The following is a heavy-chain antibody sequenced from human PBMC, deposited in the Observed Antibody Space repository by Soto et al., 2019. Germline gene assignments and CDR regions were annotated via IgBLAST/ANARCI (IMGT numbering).Heavy chain of an antibody. CDR3: AREVQRGIFDC. CDR1: GFTFSSYW. J-gene: IGHJ4*02. CDR2: IKQDGSEK. V-gene: IGHV3-7*03. D-gene: IGHD1-1*01. Sequence: PGGSLRLSCAACGFTFSSYWMSWVRQAPWKGLEWVANIKQDGSEKYYVDSVKGRLNISRDNAKNSLYLQMNSLRDEDTAVYYCAREVQRGIFDCFGQRTLFTFCS.